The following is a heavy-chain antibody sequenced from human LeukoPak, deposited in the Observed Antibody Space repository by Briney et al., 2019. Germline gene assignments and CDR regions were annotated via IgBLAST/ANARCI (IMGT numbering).Heavy chain of an antibody. CDR2: INHSGST. D-gene: IGHD2/OR15-2a*01. Sequence: SETLSLTCAVSGGSISSGGYSWSWIRQPPGKGLEWIGYINHSGSTNYNPSLKSRVTISLDTSKNQFSLKLSSVTAADTAVYYCAGHHPRNTVDFWGQGTLVTVSS. J-gene: IGHJ4*02. CDR1: GGSISSGGYS. CDR3: AGHHPRNTVDF. V-gene: IGHV4-30-2*01.